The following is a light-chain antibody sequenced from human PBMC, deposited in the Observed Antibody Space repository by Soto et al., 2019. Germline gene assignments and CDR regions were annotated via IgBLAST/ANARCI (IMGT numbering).Light chain of an antibody. J-gene: IGKJ5*01. V-gene: IGKV3-15*01. CDR3: QQYNSWPPIT. CDR1: QTVSSS. Sequence: ESVLTQSQGTLSLSPGERATLSCRTSQTVSSSYLAWYQQKPGHAPRLLIFGASTRAAGIPARFSGSGSGTEFTLAISSLQSEDSALYYCQQYNSWPPITFGQGTRLEI. CDR2: GAS.